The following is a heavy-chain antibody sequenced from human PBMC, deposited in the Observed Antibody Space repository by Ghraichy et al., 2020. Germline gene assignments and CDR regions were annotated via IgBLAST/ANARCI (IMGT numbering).Heavy chain of an antibody. CDR1: GGSFSGYY. J-gene: IGHJ5*02. CDR2: INHSGST. CDR3: ASGTSLGYCTNGVCWYNWFDP. D-gene: IGHD2-8*01. V-gene: IGHV4-34*01. Sequence: SETLSLTCAVYGGSFSGYYWSWIRQPPGKGLEWIGEINHSGSTNYNPSLKSRVTISVDTSKNQFSLKLSSVTAADTAVYYCASGTSLGYCTNGVCWYNWFDPWGQGTLVTVSS.